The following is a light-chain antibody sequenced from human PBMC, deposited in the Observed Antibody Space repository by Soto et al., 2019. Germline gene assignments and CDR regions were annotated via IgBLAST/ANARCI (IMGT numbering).Light chain of an antibody. V-gene: IGLV1-51*01. CDR1: SSNIGNNY. CDR3: GTWDSSLSAGPYV. J-gene: IGLJ1*01. Sequence: QSVLTQPPSVSAAPGQTVTISCSGSSSNIGNNYVSWYQQLPGTAPKLLIYDNNKRPSGIPDRFSGSKSGTSATLGITGLQTGDEADYYCGTWDSSLSAGPYVFGTGTKPTVL. CDR2: DNN.